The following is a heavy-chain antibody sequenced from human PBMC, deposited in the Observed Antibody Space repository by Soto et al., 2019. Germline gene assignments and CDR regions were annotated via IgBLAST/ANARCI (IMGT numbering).Heavy chain of an antibody. D-gene: IGHD1-26*01. CDR2: TYYRSKWYY. Sequence: PSQTLSLTCAITGDSVSSNSAGWSWVRQSPSRGLEWLGRTYYRSKWYYEYAVSVRGRITINPDTSKNQYSLQLNSVTPEDTAVYFCARGEQYSGRIFDYGGQGTLVTVYS. CDR3: ARGEQYSGRIFDY. J-gene: IGHJ4*01. V-gene: IGHV6-1*01. CDR1: GDSVSSNSAG.